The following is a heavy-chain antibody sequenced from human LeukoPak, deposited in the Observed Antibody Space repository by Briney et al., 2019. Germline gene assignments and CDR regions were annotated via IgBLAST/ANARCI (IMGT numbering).Heavy chain of an antibody. Sequence: ASVKVSCKASGYTFTGYYMHWVRQAPGQGLEWMGWINPNSGGTNYAQNLQGRVTMTTDTSTSTAYMELRSLRSDDTAVYYCARAPDDFWSGPFDYWGRGTLVTVSS. V-gene: IGHV1-2*02. CDR3: ARAPDDFWSGPFDY. J-gene: IGHJ4*02. CDR1: GYTFTGYY. D-gene: IGHD3-3*01. CDR2: INPNSGGT.